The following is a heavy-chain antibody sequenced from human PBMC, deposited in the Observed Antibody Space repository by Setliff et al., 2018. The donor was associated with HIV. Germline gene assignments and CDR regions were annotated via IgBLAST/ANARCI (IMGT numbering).Heavy chain of an antibody. J-gene: IGHJ4*02. CDR3: ARGSSPVGYFDY. V-gene: IGHV1-18*01. CDR1: GYTFSNFG. CDR2: ISVYNDNT. Sequence: ASVKVSCKATGYTFSNFGISWVRQAPGQGLEWMGWISVYNDNTKYAQKFRGRVTMTTDTSTSTAYMDLRSLRSDDTAVYYCARGSSPVGYFDYWGLGTLVTVSS.